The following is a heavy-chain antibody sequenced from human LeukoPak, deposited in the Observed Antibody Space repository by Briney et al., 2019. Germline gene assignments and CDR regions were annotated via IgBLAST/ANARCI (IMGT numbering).Heavy chain of an antibody. Sequence: GESLKISCKGSGYSFPIYWLGWVRQMPGKGLEWMGIIYPGDSDTRYSPSFQGQVTISADKSISTAYLQWSSLKASDTAMYYCARRSGWYLHWFDPWGQGTLVTVSS. J-gene: IGHJ5*02. CDR3: ARRSGWYLHWFDP. V-gene: IGHV5-51*01. D-gene: IGHD6-19*01. CDR1: GYSFPIYW. CDR2: IYPGDSDT.